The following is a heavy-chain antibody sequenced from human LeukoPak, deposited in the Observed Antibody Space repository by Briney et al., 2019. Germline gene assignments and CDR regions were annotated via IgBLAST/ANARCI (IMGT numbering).Heavy chain of an antibody. CDR1: GFTFSSYA. CDR2: MSGSGGST. Sequence: GGSLRLSCAASGFTFSSYAMSWVRQAPGKGLEWVSAMSGSGGSTYYADSVKGRFTISRDNFKNTLYLQMNSLRAEDTAVYYCAKDALMISWYFDYWGQGTLVTVSS. J-gene: IGHJ4*02. D-gene: IGHD2-8*01. V-gene: IGHV3-23*01. CDR3: AKDALMISWYFDY.